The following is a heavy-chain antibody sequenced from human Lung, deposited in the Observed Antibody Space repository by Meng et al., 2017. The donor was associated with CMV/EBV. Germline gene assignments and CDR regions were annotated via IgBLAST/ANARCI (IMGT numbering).Heavy chain of an antibody. V-gene: IGHV4-61*01. CDR2: LYYSGDT. Sequence: GSLRLSCTVSGDSVSSGPYYWSWIRQPPGKGLEWIGYLYYSGDTNYNPSLKSRVTMSVDTSKNQFSLKLRSVTAADTAVYYCARLLRGYDSVGWFDPWGQGTLVTVS. CDR1: GDSVSSGPYY. CDR3: ARLLRGYDSVGWFDP. J-gene: IGHJ5*02. D-gene: IGHD3-3*01.